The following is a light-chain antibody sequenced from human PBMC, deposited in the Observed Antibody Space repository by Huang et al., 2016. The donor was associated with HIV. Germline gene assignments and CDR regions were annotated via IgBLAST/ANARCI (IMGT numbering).Light chain of an antibody. J-gene: IGKJ2*01. CDR3: QQLKSYPYT. CDR1: QDISSF. V-gene: IGKV1-9*01. CDR2: AAS. Sequence: IQLTQSPSSLSASVGDRVTITCRASQDISSFLAWYQQKPVQAPKLLIYAASTLQSGVPSRFSGSGSGPDFTLTISSLQPEDFAISYCQQLKSYPYTFGQGTKLEIK.